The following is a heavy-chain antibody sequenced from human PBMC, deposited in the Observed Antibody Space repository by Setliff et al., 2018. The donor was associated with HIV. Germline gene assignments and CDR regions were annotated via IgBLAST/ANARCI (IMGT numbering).Heavy chain of an antibody. J-gene: IGHJ5*02. CDR2: ISHSGNT. V-gene: IGHV4-59*11. D-gene: IGHD1-26*01. CDR1: GDSINTHY. Sequence: PSETLSLTCTVSGDSINTHYWSWIRQPPGKGLEWIGCISHSGNTNFNPSLNSRVTISLDTSKNQLSLRLTSLTAADTAIYYCARSTVGAGASFPWGRGILVTVS. CDR3: ARSTVGAGASFP.